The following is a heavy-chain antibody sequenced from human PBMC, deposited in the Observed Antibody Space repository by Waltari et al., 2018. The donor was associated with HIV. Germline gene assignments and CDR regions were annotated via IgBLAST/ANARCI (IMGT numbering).Heavy chain of an antibody. Sequence: EMQLVESGGALRQPGGSLRLSCAVSGLIFSNYEMNWVRQAPGKGLEVVSWMSVSWAGTNYADSLKGLFTISRDKAKNSMYLQMSSLRVEDTAVYYCAIIGYYGFDIWGQGTMVTVSS. CDR3: AIIGYYGFDI. D-gene: IGHD3-22*01. J-gene: IGHJ3*02. CDR2: MSVSWAGT. V-gene: IGHV3-48*03. CDR1: GLIFSNYE.